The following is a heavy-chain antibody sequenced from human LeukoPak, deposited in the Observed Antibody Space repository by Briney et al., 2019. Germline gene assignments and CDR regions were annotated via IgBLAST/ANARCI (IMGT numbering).Heavy chain of an antibody. D-gene: IGHD2-8*01. J-gene: IGHJ4*02. CDR2: IKSKADGATI. CDR1: GFTFSEAW. V-gene: IGHV3-15*01. CDR3: MTDVLWDPAGY. Sequence: TGGSLRLSCAASGFTFSEAWMSWVRQAPGKGLEWVGRIKSKADGATIDYAAPVKGRFTISGDDSENTLYLRMSRLKTEDTAVYYCMTDVLWDPAGYWGQGTLVTVSS.